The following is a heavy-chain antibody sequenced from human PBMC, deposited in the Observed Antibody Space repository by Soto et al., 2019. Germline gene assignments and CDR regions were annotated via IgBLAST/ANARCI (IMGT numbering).Heavy chain of an antibody. Sequence: GGSLRLSCAASGFTFSSYAMSWVRQAPGKGLEWVSASSGSGGSTYYADSVKGRFTISRDNSENTLYLQMNSLRAEDTAVYYCAKLLLWFGELLTSPDYWGQGTLVTVSS. D-gene: IGHD3-10*01. CDR1: GFTFSSYA. CDR3: AKLLLWFGELLTSPDY. V-gene: IGHV3-23*01. CDR2: SSGSGGST. J-gene: IGHJ4*02.